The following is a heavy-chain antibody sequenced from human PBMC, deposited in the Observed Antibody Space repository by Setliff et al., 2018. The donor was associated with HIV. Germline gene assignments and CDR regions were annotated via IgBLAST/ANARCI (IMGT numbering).Heavy chain of an antibody. D-gene: IGHD1-1*01. J-gene: IGHJ4*02. CDR2: ISDSGSII. V-gene: IGHV3-48*04. CDR1: GFSFSSYA. Sequence: PGGSLRLSCAANGFSFSSYAMRWVRQAPGKGLEWISYISDSGSIIYYADSVKGRFTISRDNARNSLYVQMNSLRVEDTAVYFCARVHRGGVGRQHWRSFDYWGQGTLVTVSS. CDR3: ARVHRGGVGRQHWRSFDY.